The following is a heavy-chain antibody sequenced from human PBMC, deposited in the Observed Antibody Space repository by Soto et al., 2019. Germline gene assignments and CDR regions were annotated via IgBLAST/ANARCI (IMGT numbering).Heavy chain of an antibody. J-gene: IGHJ4*02. CDR1: GFTFSSYA. Sequence: GGSLRLSCAASGFTFSSYAMSWVRQAPGKGLEWVSAISGSGGSTYYADSVKGRFTISRDNSKNTLYLQMNSLRAEDTAVYYCAKCRHIVVVIAISFWGQGTLVTVSS. CDR3: AKCRHIVVVIAISF. V-gene: IGHV3-23*01. D-gene: IGHD2-21*01. CDR2: ISGSGGST.